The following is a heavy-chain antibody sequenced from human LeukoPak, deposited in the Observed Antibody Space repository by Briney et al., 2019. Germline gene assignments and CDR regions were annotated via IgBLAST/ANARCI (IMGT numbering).Heavy chain of an antibody. V-gene: IGHV4-59*01. CDR1: GGSISSYY. D-gene: IGHD1-26*01. J-gene: IGHJ4*02. CDR2: IYYSGST. CDR3: ARGRSGSSLDC. Sequence: SETLSLTCTVSGGSISSYYWSWIRQPPGKGLEWIGYIYYSGSTNYNPSLKSRVTISVDTSKNQFSLKLSSVTAADTAVYYCARGRSGSSLDCWGQGTLVTVSS.